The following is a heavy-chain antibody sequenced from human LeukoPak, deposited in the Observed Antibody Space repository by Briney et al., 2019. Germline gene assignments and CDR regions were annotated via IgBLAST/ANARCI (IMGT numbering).Heavy chain of an antibody. J-gene: IGHJ4*02. V-gene: IGHV1-69*04. CDR1: GGTFSSYA. Sequence: GASVKVSCKASGGTFSSYAISWVRQAPGQGLEWMGRIIPILGIANYAQKFQGRVTITADKSTSTAYMELSSLRSEDTAVYYCARGVYDSSGYYYFDYWGQGTLVTVSS. D-gene: IGHD3-22*01. CDR3: ARGVYDSSGYYYFDY. CDR2: IIPILGIA.